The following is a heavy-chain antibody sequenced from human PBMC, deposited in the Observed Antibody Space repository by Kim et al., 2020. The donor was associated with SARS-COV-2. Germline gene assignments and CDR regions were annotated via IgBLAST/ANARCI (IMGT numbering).Heavy chain of an antibody. CDR1: GFTFSDYY. CDR2: ISSSSSYT. Sequence: GGSLRLSCAASGFTFSDYYMSWIRQAPGKGLEWVSYISSSSSYTNYADSVKGRFTISRDNAKNSLYLQMNSLRAEDTAVYYCASEGIAAAAGWFDPWGQGTLVTVSS. V-gene: IGHV3-11*05. CDR3: ASEGIAAAAGWFDP. D-gene: IGHD6-13*01. J-gene: IGHJ5*02.